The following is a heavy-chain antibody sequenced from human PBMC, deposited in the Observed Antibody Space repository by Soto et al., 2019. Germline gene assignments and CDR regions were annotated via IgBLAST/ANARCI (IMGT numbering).Heavy chain of an antibody. CDR2: IYSRGST. D-gene: IGHD3-3*01. CDR3: ARTHPTITIFGVAMLRGMDV. V-gene: IGHV4-59*01. J-gene: IGHJ6*02. Sequence: SETLCLTCTVSGGSISRYYWRWIRQPPGKGLEGIVYIYSRGSTNYNPSLKSRVTISVDTSKNQVALKLRSVTAADTAVYDCARTHPTITIFGVAMLRGMDVWGQGTTVTVSS. CDR1: GGSISRYY.